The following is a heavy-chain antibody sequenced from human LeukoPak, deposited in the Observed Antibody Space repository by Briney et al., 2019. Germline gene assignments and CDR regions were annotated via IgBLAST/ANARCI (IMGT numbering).Heavy chain of an antibody. Sequence: SVKVSCKASGGTFSSYAISWVRQAPGQGLEWMGGIIPIFGTANYAQKFQGRVTITADESTSTAYMELSSLRSEDTAAYYCAREISFGRFLNAFDIWGQGTMVSVSS. J-gene: IGHJ3*02. CDR1: GGTFSSYA. D-gene: IGHD3-3*01. CDR3: AREISFGRFLNAFDI. V-gene: IGHV1-69*13. CDR2: IIPIFGTA.